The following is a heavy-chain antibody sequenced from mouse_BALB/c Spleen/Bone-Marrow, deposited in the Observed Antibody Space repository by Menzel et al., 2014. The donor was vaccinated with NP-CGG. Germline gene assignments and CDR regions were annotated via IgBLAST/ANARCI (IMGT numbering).Heavy chain of an antibody. D-gene: IGHD2-3*01. Sequence: ESGPGLVKPSQSLSLTCSVTGYSITSGYYWNWIRQFPGNKLEWMGYISYDGSNNYNPSLKNRISITRDTSKNQFFLKLNSVTTEDTATYYCARDWDGYYVDYCGQGTTLTVSS. V-gene: IGHV3-6*02. CDR2: ISYDGSN. CDR3: ARDWDGYYVDY. J-gene: IGHJ2*01. CDR1: GYSITSGYY.